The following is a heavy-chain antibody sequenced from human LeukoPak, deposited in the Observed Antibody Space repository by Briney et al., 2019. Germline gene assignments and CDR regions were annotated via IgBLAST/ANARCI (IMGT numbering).Heavy chain of an antibody. CDR2: ISYDGSNK. J-gene: IGHJ4*02. V-gene: IGHV3-30*19. CDR1: GFSFNTYG. D-gene: IGHD4-17*01. CDR3: ARERLIRHDYGDLDY. Sequence: GGSLRLSCAASGFSFNTYGMHWVRQAPGKGLEWVAVISYDGSNKYYADSVKGRFTISRDNSKNTLYLQMNSLRAEDTAVYYCARERLIRHDYGDLDYWGQGTLVTVSS.